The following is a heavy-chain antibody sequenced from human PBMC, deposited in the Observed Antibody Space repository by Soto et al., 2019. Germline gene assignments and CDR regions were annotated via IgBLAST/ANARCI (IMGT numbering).Heavy chain of an antibody. CDR3: AHSYYYDSSGYSELIYFDY. V-gene: IGHV2-5*01. J-gene: IGHJ4*02. Sequence: GPTLVNPTQTLTLTCTFSGFSLSTSGVGVGWIRQPPGKALEWLTLIYWNDDKRYSPSLNSRLTITKDTSKNQVVLTMTNMDPVDTATYYCAHSYYYDSSGYSELIYFDYWGQGTLVTVSS. D-gene: IGHD3-22*01. CDR1: GFSLSTSGVG. CDR2: IYWNDDK.